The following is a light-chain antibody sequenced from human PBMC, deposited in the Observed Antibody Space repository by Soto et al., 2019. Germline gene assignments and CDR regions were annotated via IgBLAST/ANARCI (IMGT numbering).Light chain of an antibody. CDR2: EVS. Sequence: QSALTQPPSASGSPGQSVTISCTGTSSDVGGYNYVSWYQQHPGKAPKLMIYEVSKRPSGVPDRFSGSKSGNTASLTVSGVHAVGEGHYICGSYAGGNNLVLFGEGPQLTAL. V-gene: IGLV2-8*01. CDR3: GSYAGGNNLVL. CDR1: SSDVGGYNY. J-gene: IGLJ2*01.